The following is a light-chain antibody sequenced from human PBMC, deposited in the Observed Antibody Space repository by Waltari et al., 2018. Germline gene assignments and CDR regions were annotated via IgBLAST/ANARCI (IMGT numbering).Light chain of an antibody. CDR2: AAS. J-gene: IGKJ1*01. V-gene: IGKV1-6*01. CDR3: LQDYNYPRT. CDR1: QGIRNY. Sequence: AIQMTQSPSSLSASVGDRVTITFRASQGIRNYLGWYQQKPGKAPKLLIYAASSLQSGVPARFSGSGSGTDFTLTISSLQPEDFATYYCLQDYNYPRTFGQGTKVEIK.